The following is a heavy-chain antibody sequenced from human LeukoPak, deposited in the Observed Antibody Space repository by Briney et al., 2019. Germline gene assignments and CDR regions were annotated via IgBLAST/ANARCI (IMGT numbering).Heavy chain of an antibody. CDR2: ISSSSSTI. CDR3: ASLRRTSSDAFDI. J-gene: IGHJ3*02. CDR1: GFTCSSYS. V-gene: IGHV3-48*01. Sequence: GGSLRLSCAASGFTCSSYSMNWVRQAPGKGLEWVSYISSSSSTIYYADSVKGRFTISRDNAKSSLYLQMNSLRAEDTAVYYCASLRRTSSDAFDIWGQGTMVTVSS.